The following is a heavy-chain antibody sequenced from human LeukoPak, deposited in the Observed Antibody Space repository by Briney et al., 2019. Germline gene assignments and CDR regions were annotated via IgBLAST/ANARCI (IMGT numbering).Heavy chain of an antibody. Sequence: QTGGSLRLSCTASGFTFGDYAMTWVRQAPGKVLEWVGIIASETYGGTAEYAASVKGRFTISRDDSKSIAYLQMNSLKTEDTAVYYCTRDQTPYYWGQGTLVTVSS. V-gene: IGHV3-49*04. CDR1: GFTFGDYA. CDR3: TRDQTPYY. J-gene: IGHJ4*02. CDR2: IASETYGGTA.